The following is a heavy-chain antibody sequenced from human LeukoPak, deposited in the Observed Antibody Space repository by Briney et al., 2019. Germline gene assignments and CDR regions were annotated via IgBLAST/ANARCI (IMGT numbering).Heavy chain of an antibody. J-gene: IGHJ4*02. CDR3: ARELYYGSGSSYNY. CDR1: GGSISSYY. V-gene: IGHV4-59*01. CDR2: IYYSGST. D-gene: IGHD3-10*01. Sequence: SETLSLTCTVSGGSISSYYWSWIRQPPGKGLEWIGYIYYSGSTNYNPSLKSRVTISVDTSKNQFSLKLSSVTAADTAVYYCARELYYGSGSSYNYWGQGTLVTVSS.